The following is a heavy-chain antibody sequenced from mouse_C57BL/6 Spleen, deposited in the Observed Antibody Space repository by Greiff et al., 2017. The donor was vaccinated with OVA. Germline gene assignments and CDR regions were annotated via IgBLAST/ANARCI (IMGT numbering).Heavy chain of an antibody. V-gene: IGHV1-80*01. D-gene: IGHD2-2*01. J-gene: IGHJ3*01. CDR1: GYAFSSYW. Sequence: QVQLKQSGAELVKPGASVKISCKASGYAFSSYWMTWVKQRPGKGLEWIGQIYPGDGDTTYNGKFKGKATLTADKSSSTAYMQLSSLTSEDSAVYFCARRGDGYDAWFAYWGQGTLVTVSA. CDR3: ARRGDGYDAWFAY. CDR2: IYPGDGDT.